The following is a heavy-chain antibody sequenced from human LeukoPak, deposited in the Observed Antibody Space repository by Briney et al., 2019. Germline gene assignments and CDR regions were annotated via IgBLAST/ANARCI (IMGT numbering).Heavy chain of an antibody. CDR1: GYTFTSYD. Sequence: ASVQVSCKASGYTFTSYDIKWVRQATAQGLEWMGWMNPKSCNKGFAQKFQGRLNMTRNTSMSTAYMELSSLRSEHTAVYYCARWSEPYDCWSGYYRYYYYYMDVWGKGTTVSVSS. D-gene: IGHD3-3*01. CDR3: ARWSEPYDCWSGYYRYYYYYMDV. V-gene: IGHV1-8*01. CDR2: MNPKSCNK. J-gene: IGHJ6*03.